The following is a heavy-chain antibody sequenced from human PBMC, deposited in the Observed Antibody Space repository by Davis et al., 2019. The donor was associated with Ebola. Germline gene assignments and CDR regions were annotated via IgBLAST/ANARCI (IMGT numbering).Heavy chain of an antibody. D-gene: IGHD2-15*01. Sequence: GESLKISCAASGFTFSNYVMTWIRQAPGKGLEWVSSISVSGGTFYADSVKGRFTISRDNSKDTLYLHMTSLTTEDTAVYYCVKDRFTVVVVHGGFDYWGQGTLVTVSS. V-gene: IGHV3-23*01. J-gene: IGHJ4*02. CDR3: VKDRFTVVVVHGGFDY. CDR1: GFTFSNYV. CDR2: ISVSGGT.